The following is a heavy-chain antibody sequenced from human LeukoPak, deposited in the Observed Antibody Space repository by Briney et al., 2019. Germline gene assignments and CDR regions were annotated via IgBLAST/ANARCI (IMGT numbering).Heavy chain of an antibody. CDR1: GFTFSSYS. V-gene: IGHV3-21*01. D-gene: IGHD3-22*01. J-gene: IGHJ3*02. CDR2: ISSTSEYI. Sequence: GGSLRLSCVASGFTFSSYSFNWVRQAPGKGLEWVSSISSTSEYIYYADSVKGRFTISRDNAKNSLYLQMNSLRAEDTAVYYCARHYYDSSGWAFDIWGQGTMVTVSS. CDR3: ARHYYDSSGWAFDI.